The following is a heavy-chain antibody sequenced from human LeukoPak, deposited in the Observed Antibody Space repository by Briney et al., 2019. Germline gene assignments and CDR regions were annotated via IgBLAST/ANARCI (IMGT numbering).Heavy chain of an antibody. V-gene: IGHV4-34*01. J-gene: IGHJ5*02. CDR1: GGSFSGYY. D-gene: IGHD5-12*01. CDR2: IYHTRST. Sequence: SESLSLTCAVYGGSFSGYYWSWIRQPPGKGLEWIGEIYHTRSTNYNQSLKSRVTISVDTYKNQFSLKLSSVTAADTAVYYCARGRKIVATIEPDWFDPWGQGTLDTIAS. CDR3: ARGRKIVATIEPDWFDP.